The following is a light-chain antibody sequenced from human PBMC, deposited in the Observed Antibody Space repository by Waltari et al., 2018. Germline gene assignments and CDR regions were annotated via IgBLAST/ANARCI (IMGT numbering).Light chain of an antibody. Sequence: DIVLTQSPLSLPVTPEEPASISCRSTQRLVHSNGYTYFDWYLQKPGQSPQVLIYLGSNRASGVPDRFSGSGSGTDFTLKISRVEAEDVGVYYCMQALQIPWTFGQGTKVEIK. CDR2: LGS. CDR3: MQALQIPWT. J-gene: IGKJ1*01. CDR1: QRLVHSNGYTY. V-gene: IGKV2-28*01.